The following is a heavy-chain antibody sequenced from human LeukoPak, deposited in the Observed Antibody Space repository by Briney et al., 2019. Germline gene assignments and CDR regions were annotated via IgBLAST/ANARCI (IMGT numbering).Heavy chain of an antibody. V-gene: IGHV4-59*12. CDR3: ARVGRPAKGGGSSPSQGAFDI. J-gene: IGHJ3*02. CDR1: GGSISSYY. D-gene: IGHD6-6*01. Sequence: SETLSLTCTVSGGSISSYYWSWIRQPPGRGLEWIGYIYYSGSTNYNPSLKSRVTISVDTSKNQFSLKLSSVTAADTAVYYCARVGRPAKGGGSSPSQGAFDIWGQGTMVTVSS. CDR2: IYYSGST.